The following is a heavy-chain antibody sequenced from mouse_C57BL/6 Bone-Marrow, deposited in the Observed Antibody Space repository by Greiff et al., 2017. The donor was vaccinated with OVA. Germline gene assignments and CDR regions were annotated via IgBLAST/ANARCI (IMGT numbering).Heavy chain of an antibody. V-gene: IGHV1-64*01. CDR3: ARSTTVVESYAMDY. J-gene: IGHJ4*01. Sequence: QVQLQQPGAELVKPGASVKLSCKASGYTFTSYWMHWVKQRPGQGLEWIGMIHPNSGSTNYNEKFKGKATLTVDKSSSTAYMQLSSLTSEDSAVYYCARSTTVVESYAMDYWGQGTSVTVSS. CDR2: IHPNSGST. D-gene: IGHD1-1*01. CDR1: GYTFTSYW.